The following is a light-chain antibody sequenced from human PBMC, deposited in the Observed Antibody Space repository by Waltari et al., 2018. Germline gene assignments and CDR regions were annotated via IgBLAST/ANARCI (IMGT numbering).Light chain of an antibody. Sequence: VLTPSPATLSLPPGERATLSCRASQSVSSYLSWYQQKPGQAPRLLIYDASNWATGVPARFSGSGSGTDFTLTISSLEPEDFAVYYCQQRSNWSLTFGGGTKVEIK. J-gene: IGKJ4*01. CDR2: DAS. V-gene: IGKV3-11*01. CDR3: QQRSNWSLT. CDR1: QSVSSY.